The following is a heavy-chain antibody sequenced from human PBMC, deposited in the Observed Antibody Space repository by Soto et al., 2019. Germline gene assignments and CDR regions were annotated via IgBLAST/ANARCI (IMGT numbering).Heavy chain of an antibody. V-gene: IGHV3-23*01. D-gene: IGHD2-15*01. Sequence: EVQVLESGGDLVQPGGSLRLSCEGSGFTVSSHAMTWIRQAPGKGPEWVSTITADGGTYYADSVKGRFAMSRDTSESTLYLQMNSLGAEVTAAYYCAPHVSCSGGSCQYDAFAIRGQGTMVTVSS. CDR1: GFTVSSHA. CDR2: ITADGGT. CDR3: APHVSCSGGSCQYDAFAI. J-gene: IGHJ3*02.